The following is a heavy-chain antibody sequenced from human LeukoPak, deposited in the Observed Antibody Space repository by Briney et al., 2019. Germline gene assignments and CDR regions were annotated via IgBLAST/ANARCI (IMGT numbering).Heavy chain of an antibody. CDR1: GGSFSGYY. D-gene: IGHD1-1*01. Sequence: SETLSLTCAVYGGSFSGYYWSWLRQPPGKGLEWIGEINHSGSTNYNPSLKSRVTISVDTSKNQFSLKLSSVTAADTAVYYCARRGLEPVWAAFDIWGQGTMVTVSS. V-gene: IGHV4-34*01. CDR2: INHSGST. CDR3: ARRGLEPVWAAFDI. J-gene: IGHJ3*02.